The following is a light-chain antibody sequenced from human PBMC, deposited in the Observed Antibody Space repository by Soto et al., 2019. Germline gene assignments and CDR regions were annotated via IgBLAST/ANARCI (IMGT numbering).Light chain of an antibody. V-gene: IGKV1-39*01. Sequence: DIQMTQSPSSLSASVGDRVTITCRASQTISMYLNWYQQKPGKAPIRLISAASSLESGVPSRFNSSRSGTELTLSNSSRQHEDRATDCAQHRDSNTPHTVGGGNKLEIK. CDR3: QHRDSNTPHT. J-gene: IGKJ4*01. CDR1: QTISMY. CDR2: AAS.